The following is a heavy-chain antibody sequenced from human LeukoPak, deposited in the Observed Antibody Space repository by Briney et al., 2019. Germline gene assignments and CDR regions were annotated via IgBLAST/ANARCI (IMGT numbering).Heavy chain of an antibody. D-gene: IGHD6-19*01. CDR3: ARDHDGAVAATGY. CDR2: INPNSGGT. J-gene: IGHJ4*02. Sequence: ASVKVSCKASGYTFTGYYMHCVRQAPGQGLEWMGWINPNSGGTNYAQKFQGRVTMTRDTSISTAYMELSRLRSDDTAVYYCARDHDGAVAATGYWGQGTLVTVSS. CDR1: GYTFTGYY. V-gene: IGHV1-2*02.